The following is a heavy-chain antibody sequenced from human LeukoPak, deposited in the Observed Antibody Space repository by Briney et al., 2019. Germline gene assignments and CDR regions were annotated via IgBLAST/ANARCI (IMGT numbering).Heavy chain of an antibody. J-gene: IGHJ4*02. CDR1: GFTFSSYA. Sequence: GRSLRLSCAASGFTFSSYAMSWVRQAPGKGLEWVSTISGSAGRINYADSVKGRFTISRDNSKDTLHLQMNSLRAEDTAVYYCAKRPGYYDSSGYYCFDYWGQGTLVTVSS. D-gene: IGHD3-22*01. CDR2: ISGSAGRI. CDR3: AKRPGYYDSSGYYCFDY. V-gene: IGHV3-23*01.